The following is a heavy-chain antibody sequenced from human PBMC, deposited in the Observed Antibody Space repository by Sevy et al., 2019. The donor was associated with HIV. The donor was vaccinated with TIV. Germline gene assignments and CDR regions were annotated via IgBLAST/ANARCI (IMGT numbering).Heavy chain of an antibody. CDR1: GFTFSSYA. D-gene: IGHD3-16*01. J-gene: IGHJ6*02. CDR2: LRGSGGST. Sequence: GGSLRLACAASGFTFSSYAMSWVRRAPGKGLEWVSALRGSGGSTDYADSVKGRFTISRDNSKNTLYLQMNSLRAEDTAVYYCAKDPMITFGGVNYGMDVWGQGTTVTVSS. V-gene: IGHV3-23*01. CDR3: AKDPMITFGGVNYGMDV.